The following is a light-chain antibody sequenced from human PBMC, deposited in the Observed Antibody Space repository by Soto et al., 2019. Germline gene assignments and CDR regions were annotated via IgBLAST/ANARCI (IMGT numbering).Light chain of an antibody. J-gene: IGKJ1*01. V-gene: IGKV1-5*03. Sequence: DIHMTQSPSSLSASVGDRVTITCRASQSVSSWLAWYQQKPGKAPKLLIYRASSLESGVPSRFSGSGSGTEFTLTISSLQPDDFASYYCQQYHTDGTFGQGTKVDI. CDR1: QSVSSW. CDR2: RAS. CDR3: QQYHTDGT.